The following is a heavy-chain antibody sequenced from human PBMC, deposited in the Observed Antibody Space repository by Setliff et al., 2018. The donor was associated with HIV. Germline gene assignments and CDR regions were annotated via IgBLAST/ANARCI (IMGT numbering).Heavy chain of an antibody. J-gene: IGHJ5*02. Sequence: SETLSLTCTVSGGSLSSSSYYWGWLRQPPGEVLEGNGSIDYSGNTHYSTSINKRDTITVDTSKNQFPLILPSVTSDDTAVYYCARHVRARCFDPWGQGTLVTVSS. CDR2: IDYSGNT. CDR3: ARHVRARCFDP. CDR1: GGSLSSSSYY. V-gene: IGHV4-39*01.